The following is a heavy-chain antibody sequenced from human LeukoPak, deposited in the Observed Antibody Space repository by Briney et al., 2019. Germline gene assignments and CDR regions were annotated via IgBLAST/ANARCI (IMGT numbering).Heavy chain of an antibody. CDR1: GGSISSGGYY. D-gene: IGHD6-19*01. V-gene: IGHV4-61*08. CDR3: ARDSYSSGWQTPNYYYYGMDV. J-gene: IGHJ6*02. Sequence: SETLSLTCTVSGGSISSGGYYWSWIRQHPGKGLEWIGYIYYSGSTNYNPSLKSRVTISVDTSKNQFSLKLSSVTAVDTAVYYCARDSYSSGWQTPNYYYYGMDVWGQGTTVTVSS. CDR2: IYYSGST.